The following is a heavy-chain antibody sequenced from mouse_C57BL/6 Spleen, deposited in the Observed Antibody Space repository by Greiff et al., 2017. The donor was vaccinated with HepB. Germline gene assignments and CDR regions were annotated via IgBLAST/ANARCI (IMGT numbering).Heavy chain of an antibody. CDR1: GYTFTSYW. CDR3: ARPPYYYGSSLFDY. Sequence: VQLQQPGAELVKPGASVKMSCKASGYTFTSYWITWVKQRPGQGLEWIGDIYPGSGSTNYNEKFKSKATLTVDTSSSQAYMQLSSLTSEDSAVYYCARPPYYYGSSLFDYWGQGTTLTVSS. D-gene: IGHD1-1*01. J-gene: IGHJ2*01. CDR2: IYPGSGST. V-gene: IGHV1-55*01.